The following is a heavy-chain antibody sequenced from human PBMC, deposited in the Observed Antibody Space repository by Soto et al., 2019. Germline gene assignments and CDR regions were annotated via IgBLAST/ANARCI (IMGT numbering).Heavy chain of an antibody. V-gene: IGHV3-73*01. CDR1: GFTFSGSA. Sequence: GSLRLSCAASGFTFSGSAMHCVRQASGKGLEWVGRIRSKANSYAAAYAASVKGRFTISRDDSKNTAYLQMNSLKTEDTAVYYCTRQKVSGWQGDYYYYGMDVWGQGTTVTVSS. CDR3: TRQKVSGWQGDYYYYGMDV. J-gene: IGHJ6*02. D-gene: IGHD6-19*01. CDR2: IRSKANSYAA.